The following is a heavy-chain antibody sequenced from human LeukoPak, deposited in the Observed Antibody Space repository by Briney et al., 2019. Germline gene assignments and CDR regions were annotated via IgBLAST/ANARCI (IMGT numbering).Heavy chain of an antibody. V-gene: IGHV1-8*01. Sequence: GASVKVSCKASGYTFTSYDINWVRQATGQGLEWMGWINPNSGNTGYAQKFQGRVTMTRNTSISTAYMELSSLRSEDTAVYYCARQVPPPAYYDFWSGYKNYYYYMDVWGKGTTVTVPS. J-gene: IGHJ6*03. D-gene: IGHD3-3*01. CDR2: INPNSGNT. CDR3: ARQVPPPAYYDFWSGYKNYYYYMDV. CDR1: GYTFTSYD.